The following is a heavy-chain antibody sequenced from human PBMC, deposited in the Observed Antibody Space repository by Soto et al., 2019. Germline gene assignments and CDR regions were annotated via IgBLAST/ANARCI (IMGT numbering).Heavy chain of an antibody. J-gene: IGHJ5*02. Sequence: QVQLVQSGAEVKKPGSSVKVSCKASGGTFSSYTISWVRQAPVQGLEWMGRIIPILGIANYAQKFQGRVTITADKSTSTAYMELSCLRSEDTAVYYCARDYYDSSGYYVWFDPWGQGTLVTVSS. CDR1: GGTFSSYT. CDR2: IIPILGIA. V-gene: IGHV1-69*08. CDR3: ARDYYDSSGYYVWFDP. D-gene: IGHD3-22*01.